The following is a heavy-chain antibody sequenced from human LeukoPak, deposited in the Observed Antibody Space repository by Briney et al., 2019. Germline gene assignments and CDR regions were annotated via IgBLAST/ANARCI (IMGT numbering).Heavy chain of an antibody. D-gene: IGHD3-22*01. CDR3: ARPEDSSGYPTCFDY. J-gene: IGHJ4*02. CDR1: GFTFSSYE. V-gene: IGHV3-48*03. CDR2: ISSSGSTI. Sequence: GGSLRLSCAASGFTFSSYEMSWVRQAPGKGLEWVSYISSSGSTIYYADSVKGRFTISRDNAKNSLYLQMNSLRAEDTAVYYCARPEDSSGYPTCFDYWGQGTLVTVSS.